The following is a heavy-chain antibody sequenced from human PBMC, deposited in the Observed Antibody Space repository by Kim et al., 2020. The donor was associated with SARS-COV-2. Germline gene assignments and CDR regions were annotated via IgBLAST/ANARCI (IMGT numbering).Heavy chain of an antibody. CDR3: AKDASWDVLLWFGSKPNTQGFDY. CDR1: GFTFSSYG. J-gene: IGHJ4*02. D-gene: IGHD3-10*01. V-gene: IGHV3-30*18. Sequence: GGSLRLSCAASGFTFSSYGMHWVRQAPGKGLEWVAVISYDGSNKYYADSVKGRFTISRDNSKNTLYLQMNSLRAEDTAVYYCAKDASWDVLLWFGSKPNTQGFDYWGQGTLVTVSS. CDR2: ISYDGSNK.